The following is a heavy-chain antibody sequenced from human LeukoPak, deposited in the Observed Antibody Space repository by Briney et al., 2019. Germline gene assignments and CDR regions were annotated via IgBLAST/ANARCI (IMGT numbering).Heavy chain of an antibody. CDR2: IYHSGST. CDR3: AREDDFWSGNYFDY. Sequence: PSETLSLTCAVSGGSISSGGYSWSWIRQPPGKGLEWIGYIYHSGSTYYNPSLKSRVTIPVDRSKNQFPLKLSSVTAADTAVYYCAREDDFWSGNYFDYWGQGTLVTVSS. J-gene: IGHJ4*02. CDR1: GGSISSGGYS. V-gene: IGHV4-30-2*01. D-gene: IGHD3-3*01.